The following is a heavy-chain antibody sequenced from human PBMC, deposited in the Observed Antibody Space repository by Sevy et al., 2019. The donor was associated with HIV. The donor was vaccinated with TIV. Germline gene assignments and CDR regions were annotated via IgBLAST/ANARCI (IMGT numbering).Heavy chain of an antibody. CDR1: GFTFSSYA. D-gene: IGHD3-22*01. V-gene: IGHV3-23*01. CDR2: ISGSGGST. Sequence: LSLTCAASGFTFSSYAMSWVRQAPGKGLEWVSAISGSGGSTYYADSVKGRFTISRDNSKNTLYLQMNSLRAEDTAVYYCAQVVILGAFDIWGQGTMVTVSS. J-gene: IGHJ3*02. CDR3: AQVVILGAFDI.